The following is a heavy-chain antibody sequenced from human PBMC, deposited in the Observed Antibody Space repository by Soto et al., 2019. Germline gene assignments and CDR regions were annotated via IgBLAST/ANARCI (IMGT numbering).Heavy chain of an antibody. CDR2: VYHTGRT. CDR3: ARDFAYFDS. D-gene: IGHD3-3*01. CDR1: GGSFKSGSYS. V-gene: IGHV4-61*01. Sequence: SETLSLTCTVSGGSFKSGSYSWSWIRQPPGKGLEWIGYVYHTGRTSYNPSLKSRVSISMDTSKNQFSLNLDSMTAADTAVYFCARDFAYFDSWGQGTRVTVSS. J-gene: IGHJ4*02.